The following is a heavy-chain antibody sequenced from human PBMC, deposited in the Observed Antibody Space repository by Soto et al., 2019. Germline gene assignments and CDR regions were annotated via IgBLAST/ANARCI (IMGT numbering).Heavy chain of an antibody. CDR1: GGYIRSSNW. V-gene: IGHV4-4*02. Sequence: SQTQPLTCAVSGGYIRSSNWWSGVRQPPGKGLEWIGEIYHSGSTNYNPSLKSRVTISVDKSKNQFSLKLSSVTAADTAVYYCARDFGIEVADGDYWGQGTLVTVSS. D-gene: IGHD6-19*01. CDR2: IYHSGST. CDR3: ARDFGIEVADGDY. J-gene: IGHJ4*02.